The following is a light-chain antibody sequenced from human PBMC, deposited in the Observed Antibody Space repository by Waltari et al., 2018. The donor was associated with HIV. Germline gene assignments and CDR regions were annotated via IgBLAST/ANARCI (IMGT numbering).Light chain of an antibody. CDR1: RIGTKR. V-gene: IGLV3-21*04. J-gene: IGLJ2*01. CDR2: YDS. CDR3: EVWDETRNRVV. Sequence: YVLPPPPSVSVAQGKPATIPCEGDRIGTKRGHWYQQKSGQAPQLIIYYDSDRPSGIPERFSGSNSGSAATLTISRVEDGDEADYYCEVWDETRNRVVFGGGTKLFAL.